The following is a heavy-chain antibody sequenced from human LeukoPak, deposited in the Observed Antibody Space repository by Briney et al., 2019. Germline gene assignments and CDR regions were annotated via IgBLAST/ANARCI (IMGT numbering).Heavy chain of an antibody. J-gene: IGHJ5*02. V-gene: IGHV3-48*04. CDR2: ISSGSSTI. Sequence: GGSMRLSCAASGFTFSSDTMHWVRQAPGKGLEWVSDISSGSSTINYADAVKGRFTISRDNAQNSLYLQMNSLRAEDTAVYFCARESCVGAPFDPWGQGTLVTVSS. D-gene: IGHD3-16*01. CDR1: GFTFSSDT. CDR3: ARESCVGAPFDP.